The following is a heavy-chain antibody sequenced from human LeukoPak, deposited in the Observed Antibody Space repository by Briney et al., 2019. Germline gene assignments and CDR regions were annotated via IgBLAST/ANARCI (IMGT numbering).Heavy chain of an antibody. CDR3: ASTQTFDY. CDR1: GFTFSSCS. CDR2: ISSSSSTI. Sequence: GGSLRLSCAVSGFTFSSCSMNWVRQAPGKGLEWVSYISSSSSTIYYADSVKGRFTISRDNAKNSLYLQMNSLRDEDTAVYHCASTQTFDYWGQGALVTVPS. V-gene: IGHV3-48*02. J-gene: IGHJ4*02.